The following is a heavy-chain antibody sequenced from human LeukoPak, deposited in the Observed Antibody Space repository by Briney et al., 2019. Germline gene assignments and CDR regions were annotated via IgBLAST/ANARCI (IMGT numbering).Heavy chain of an antibody. CDR3: ARGPYGPVTHGAFDI. CDR2: IIPIFGTA. Sequence: GASVKVSCKASGGTFSSYAISWVRQAPGQGLEWMGGIIPIFGTANYAQKFQGRVTITADKSTSTAYMELSSLRSDDTAVYYCARGPYGPVTHGAFDIWGQGTMVTVSS. CDR1: GGTFSSYA. J-gene: IGHJ3*02. V-gene: IGHV1-69*06. D-gene: IGHD3-10*01.